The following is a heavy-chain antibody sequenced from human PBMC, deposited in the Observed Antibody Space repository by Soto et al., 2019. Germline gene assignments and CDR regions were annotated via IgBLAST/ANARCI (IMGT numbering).Heavy chain of an antibody. D-gene: IGHD3-10*01. CDR3: ARGYYGSGSYYNREYGMDV. V-gene: IGHV3-33*01. CDR1: GFTFSSYG. J-gene: IGHJ6*02. CDR2: IWYDGSNK. Sequence: GGSLRLSCAASGFTFSSYGMHWVRQAPGKGLEWVAVIWYDGSNKYYADSVKGRFTISRDNSKNTLYLQMGSLRAEDMAVYYCARGYYGSGSYYNREYGMDVWGQGTTVTVSS.